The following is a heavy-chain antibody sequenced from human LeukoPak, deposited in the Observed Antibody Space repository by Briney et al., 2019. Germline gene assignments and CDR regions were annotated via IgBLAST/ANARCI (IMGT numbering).Heavy chain of an antibody. CDR3: ARNYYYMDV. CDR2: IYPGDSDT. Sequence: GESLKISCKASGYSFASYWIGWVRQMPGKGLEWMAIIYPGDSDTRYSPSFQGQVTISADKSISTAYLHWSSLKASDTAMYYCARNYYYMDVWGKGTTVTVSS. V-gene: IGHV5-51*01. J-gene: IGHJ6*03. CDR1: GYSFASYW.